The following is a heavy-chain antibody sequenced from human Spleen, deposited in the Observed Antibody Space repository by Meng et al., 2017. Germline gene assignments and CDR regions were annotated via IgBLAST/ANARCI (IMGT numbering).Heavy chain of an antibody. Sequence: SGPTLVKPTQTLTLTCTFSGFSLSTSGVGVGWIRQPPGKALEWLALIYWDDDKRYSPSLKSRLTITKDTSKNQVVLTMTNMDPVDTATYYRARQAADPYYDILTGYYKGFDYWGQGTLVTVSS. J-gene: IGHJ4*02. CDR2: IYWDDDK. CDR1: GFSLSTSGVG. CDR3: ARQAADPYYDILTGYYKGFDY. V-gene: IGHV2-5*02. D-gene: IGHD3-9*01.